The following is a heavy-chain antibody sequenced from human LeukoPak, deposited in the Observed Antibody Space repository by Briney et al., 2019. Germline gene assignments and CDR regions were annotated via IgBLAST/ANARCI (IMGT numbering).Heavy chain of an antibody. CDR1: GGSISSYY. J-gene: IGHJ4*02. CDR2: IYYSGST. V-gene: IGHV4-59*01. CDR3: ARDPVAHFYFDY. Sequence: SETLSLTCTVSGGSISSYYWSWIRQPPGKGLEWIGYIYYSGSTNYNPSLKSRVTISVDTSKNQFSLKLSSVTAADTAVYYCARDPVAHFYFDYWGQGTLVTVSS. D-gene: IGHD6-19*01.